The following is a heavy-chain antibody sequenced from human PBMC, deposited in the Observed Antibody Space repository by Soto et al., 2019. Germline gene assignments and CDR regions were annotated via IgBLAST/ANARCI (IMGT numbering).Heavy chain of an antibody. Sequence: EVQLVESGGGLVEPGKSLRLYCVVSGFTYEDFAMHWVRQAPGKGLEWVSGISWNSASTGYADSVTGRFTISRDNAKNSLSLQMRNLTGDDTAMYYCVKDFRRYTNGLDVWGPGTSVTVSS. CDR2: ISWNSAST. J-gene: IGHJ6*02. D-gene: IGHD5-18*01. CDR3: VKDFRRYTNGLDV. CDR1: GFTYEDFA. V-gene: IGHV3-9*01.